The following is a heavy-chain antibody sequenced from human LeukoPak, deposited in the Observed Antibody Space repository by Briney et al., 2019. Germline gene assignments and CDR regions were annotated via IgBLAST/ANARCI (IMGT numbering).Heavy chain of an antibody. CDR3: AKDWDHSSGSYFQH. V-gene: IGHV3-30*02. J-gene: IGHJ1*01. D-gene: IGHD1-26*01. CDR2: IRYDGSNK. Sequence: GGSLRLSCAASGFTFSSYGMHWVRQAPGTGLEWVAFIRYDGSNKYYADSVKGRFTISRDNSKNTLYLQMNSLRAEDTAVYYCAKDWDHSSGSYFQHWGQGTLVTVSS. CDR1: GFTFSSYG.